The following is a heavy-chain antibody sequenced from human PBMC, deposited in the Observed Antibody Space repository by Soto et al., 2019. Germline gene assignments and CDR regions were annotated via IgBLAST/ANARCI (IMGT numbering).Heavy chain of an antibody. CDR2: ISAYNGNT. CDR3: ARDLGGGLNYYDSSGYYTDFDY. D-gene: IGHD3-22*01. Sequence: VQVSCKASGYTFTSYGISWVRQAPGQGLEWMGWISAYNGNTNYAQKLQGRVTMTTDTSTSTAYMELRSLRSDDTAVYYFARDLGGGLNYYDSSGYYTDFDYWGQGTLVTVS. CDR1: GYTFTSYG. J-gene: IGHJ4*02. V-gene: IGHV1-18*01.